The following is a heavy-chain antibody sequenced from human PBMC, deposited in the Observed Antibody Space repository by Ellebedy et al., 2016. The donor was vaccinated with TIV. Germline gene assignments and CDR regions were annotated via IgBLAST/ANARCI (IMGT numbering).Heavy chain of an antibody. CDR2: IYYSGAT. J-gene: IGHJ6*02. CDR1: GFSIPSGYN. Sequence: MPSETLSLTCTLPGFSIPSGYNWGWIRQPPGKGLEWIGSIYYSGATHNNPSLKRRVSMSVDTSKNQFSLKLTSVTAADTATYFCARTIVVAVGVGGPGGMDVWGQGTTVTVSS. V-gene: IGHV4-38-2*02. CDR3: ARTIVVAVGVGGPGGMDV. D-gene: IGHD2-21*01.